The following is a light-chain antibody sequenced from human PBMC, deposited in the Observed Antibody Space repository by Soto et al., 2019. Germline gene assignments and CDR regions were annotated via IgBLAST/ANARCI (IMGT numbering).Light chain of an antibody. CDR1: QSINTS. J-gene: IGKJ4*01. Sequence: DIQMTQSTSTLSASLGERFTVTCRASQSINTSLYCYQQKTGRATTLIIYGDSNLESGVSSKLSGSGSGKQFTITLSHLQPDDFATYYCHQYDNYPVTFGGGTKVDIK. CDR2: GDS. CDR3: HQYDNYPVT. V-gene: IGKV1-5*01.